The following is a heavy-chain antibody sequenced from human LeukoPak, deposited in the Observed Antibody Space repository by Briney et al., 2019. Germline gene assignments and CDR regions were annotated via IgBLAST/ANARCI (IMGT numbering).Heavy chain of an antibody. V-gene: IGHV2-70*11. CDR3: ARIIAGPDFFDY. J-gene: IGHJ4*02. D-gene: IGHD2-21*01. Sequence: SGPTLLHPTPTLTLTCTFSGFSLTTNKMCVSWIRQPPGKALEWLSRIAWDDDKYYSTSLKTRLTISQDTSKNQVVLTMTNVDPVDTATYYCARIIAGPDFFDYWGQGTLITASS. CDR1: GFSLTTNKMC. CDR2: IAWDDDK.